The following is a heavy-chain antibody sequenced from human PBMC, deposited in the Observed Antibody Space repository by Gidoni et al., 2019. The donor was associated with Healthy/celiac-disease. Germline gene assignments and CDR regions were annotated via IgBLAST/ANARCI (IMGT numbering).Heavy chain of an antibody. D-gene: IGHD3-10*01. CDR1: GGSFSGYY. V-gene: IGHV4-34*01. Sequence: QVQLQQWGAGLLKPSETLSLTCAVYGGSFSGYYWSWIRQPPGKGLEWIGEINHSGSTNYNPSLKRRVTISVDTSKNQFSLKLSSVTAADTAVYYCARGRTNVLLWFGELLPQYNWFDPWGQGTLVTVSS. J-gene: IGHJ5*02. CDR3: ARGRTNVLLWFGELLPQYNWFDP. CDR2: INHSGST.